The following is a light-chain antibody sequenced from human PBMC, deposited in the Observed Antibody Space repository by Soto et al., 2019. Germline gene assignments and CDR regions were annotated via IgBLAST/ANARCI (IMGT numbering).Light chain of an antibody. Sequence: ETVRTQSPGTLSVSGGGRATLSCRASQSVSIHLAWYQQKPGQAPRLLIYDTSTRATGIPARFSGSGSGTEFTLTISSLQSEDFAVYYCQQYSNWPPITFGQGTRLEIK. V-gene: IGKV3-15*01. CDR3: QQYSNWPPIT. J-gene: IGKJ5*01. CDR1: QSVSIH. CDR2: DTS.